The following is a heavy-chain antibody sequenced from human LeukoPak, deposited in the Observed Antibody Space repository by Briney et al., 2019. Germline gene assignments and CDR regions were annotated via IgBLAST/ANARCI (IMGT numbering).Heavy chain of an antibody. J-gene: IGHJ4*02. CDR2: SSAYNGNT. CDR3: ARGSTAAVDY. D-gene: IGHD6-13*01. CDR1: GYSFTSYG. V-gene: IGHV1-18*01. Sequence: GESLKISCKGSGYSFTSYGISWVRQAPGQGLEWMGWSSAYNGNTNYAQKLQGRVTMTTDTYTSTAYMELRSLRCDDTAVYYCARGSTAAVDYWGQGTLVTVSS.